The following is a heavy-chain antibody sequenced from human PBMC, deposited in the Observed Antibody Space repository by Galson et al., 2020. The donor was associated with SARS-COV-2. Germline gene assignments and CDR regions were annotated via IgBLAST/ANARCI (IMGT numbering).Heavy chain of an antibody. CDR1: GGSISSGGYY. CDR2: IYYSGST. D-gene: IGHD3-22*01. Sequence: ASETLSLTCTVSGGSISSGGYYWSWIRQHPGKGLEWIGYIYYSGSTYYNPSLKSRVTISVDTSKNQFSLKLSSVTAADTAVYYCARVKWLYWYFDLWGRGTLVTVSS. CDR3: ARVKWLYWYFDL. J-gene: IGHJ2*01. V-gene: IGHV4-31*03.